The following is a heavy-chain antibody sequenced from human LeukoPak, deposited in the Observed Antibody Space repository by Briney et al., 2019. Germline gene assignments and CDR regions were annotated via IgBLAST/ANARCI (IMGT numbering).Heavy chain of an antibody. Sequence: PSETLSLACTVSPGSISTYYWNWIRQSPGKGLEWIGYIYYSGSTNYNPSLKSRVTISVDTSKNQLSLKLSSVTAADTAVYYCARNLEMATITSPFDLWGQGTMVTVSS. J-gene: IGHJ3*01. CDR2: IYYSGST. D-gene: IGHD5-24*01. V-gene: IGHV4-59*01. CDR3: ARNLEMATITSPFDL. CDR1: PGSISTYY.